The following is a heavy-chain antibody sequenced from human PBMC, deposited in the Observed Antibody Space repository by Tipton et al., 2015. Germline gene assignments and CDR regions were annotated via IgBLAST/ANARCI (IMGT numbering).Heavy chain of an antibody. D-gene: IGHD2-21*01. J-gene: IGHJ4*02. CDR3: ARRCGADCYWGYYFDH. CDR1: GGSIDSYY. V-gene: IGHV4-59*12. Sequence: TLSLTCTVSGGSIDSYYWSWIRQPPGKRLEWIGYIDFRGSTEYNPSVKSRVSISVDRSKNQFSLNLKSVTAADTAVYYCARRCGADCYWGYYFDHWGQGTLVNVSS. CDR2: IDFRGST.